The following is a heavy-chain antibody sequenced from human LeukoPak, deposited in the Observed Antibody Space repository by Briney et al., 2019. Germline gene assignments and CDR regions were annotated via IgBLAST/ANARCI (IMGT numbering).Heavy chain of an antibody. CDR1: GSAFDDYA. Sequence: SGGSLRLFCAASGSAFDDYAMHWVRQAPGKGLEWVSLISWDGYYTYHGDSVKGRFTISRDNSKNSLYLQLNSLRTDDTTLYYCAKVLRYFDSSSAGYYYYGMDVWGQGTTVTVSS. CDR2: ISWDGYYT. D-gene: IGHD3-9*01. J-gene: IGHJ6*02. V-gene: IGHV3-43*01. CDR3: AKVLRYFDSSSAGYYYYGMDV.